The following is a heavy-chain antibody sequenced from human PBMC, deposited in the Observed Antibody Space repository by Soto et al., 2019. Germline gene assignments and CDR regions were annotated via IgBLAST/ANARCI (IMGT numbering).Heavy chain of an antibody. V-gene: IGHV1-3*01. CDR2: INAGNGNT. Sequence: ASGNLSCKASGYTFTSYAMHWVRQAPGQRLEWMGWINAGNGNTKYSQKFQGRVTITRDTSASTAYMELSSLRSEDTAVYYCARAYSSGWGWGYYYYGMDVWG. D-gene: IGHD6-19*01. J-gene: IGHJ6*02. CDR3: ARAYSSGWGWGYYYYGMDV. CDR1: GYTFTSYA.